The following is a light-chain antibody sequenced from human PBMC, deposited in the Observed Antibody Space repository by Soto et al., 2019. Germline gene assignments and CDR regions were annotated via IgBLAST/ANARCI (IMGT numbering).Light chain of an antibody. CDR2: DVS. CDR1: SREIDGYNY. CDR3: SSYTTSNTRQIV. J-gene: IGLJ1*01. V-gene: IGLV2-14*01. Sequence: QSVLTQPASVSGSPGQSITISCTGTSREIDGYNYVSWYQQHPGKAPKFMIYDVSNRPSGVSNRFSGSKSGNTASLTISGLQAEDEADYYCSSYTTSNTRQIVFGTGTKVTVL.